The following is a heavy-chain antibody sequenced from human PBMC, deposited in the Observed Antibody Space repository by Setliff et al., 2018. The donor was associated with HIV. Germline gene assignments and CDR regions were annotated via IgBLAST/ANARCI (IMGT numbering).Heavy chain of an antibody. CDR2: MSYSGST. V-gene: IGHV4-39*07. D-gene: IGHD3-22*01. J-gene: IGHJ4*02. Sequence: SETLSLTCTVSGGSISSSSHYWGWIRQPPGKGLEWIGSMSYSGSTTYHPSLRSRVTVSAATSKNQFSLKLTSVTAADTAVYFCARDPHYFDTSGHYSWFYFDYWGQGTLVTVSS. CDR3: ARDPHYFDTSGHYSWFYFDY. CDR1: GGSISSSSHY.